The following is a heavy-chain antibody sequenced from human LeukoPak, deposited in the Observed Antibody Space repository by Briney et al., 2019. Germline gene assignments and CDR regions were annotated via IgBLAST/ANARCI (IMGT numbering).Heavy chain of an antibody. CDR1: GYTFTSYG. D-gene: IGHD3-22*01. Sequence: ASVKAPCKASGYTFTSYGISWVRQAPGQGLEWMGWISAYNGNTNYAQKLQGRVTMTTDTSTSTAYMELRSLRSDDTAVYYCARGYDSSGYYSHPFDYWGQGTLVTVSS. V-gene: IGHV1-18*01. J-gene: IGHJ4*02. CDR3: ARGYDSSGYYSHPFDY. CDR2: ISAYNGNT.